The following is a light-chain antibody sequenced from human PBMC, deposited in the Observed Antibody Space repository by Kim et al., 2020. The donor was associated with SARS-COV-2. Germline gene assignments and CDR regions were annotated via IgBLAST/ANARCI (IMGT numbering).Light chain of an antibody. CDR3: MQGTHWPPYT. CDR1: QSLVHSNGRTY. J-gene: IGKJ2*01. CDR2: EIS. Sequence: DVVMTQSPLSLPVTPGQTASISCTSSQSLVHSNGRTYLNWFHQRPGQSPRRLIYEISNRDSGVPDRFSGSGSGTDFTLRISRVEAEDVGVYYCMQGTHWPPYTFGQGTKLEI. V-gene: IGKV2-30*02.